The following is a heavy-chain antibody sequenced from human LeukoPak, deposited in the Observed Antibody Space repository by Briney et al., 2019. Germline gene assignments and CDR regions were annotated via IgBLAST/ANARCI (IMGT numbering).Heavy chain of an antibody. Sequence: GGSLRLSCAASGFTFSNYWMTWVRQAPGKGLEWVANIKQDGSVKYYLDSVKGRFTISRDNPKNSLYLQVSSLRAEDTAVYYCARHETDGYTYPLDYWGQGTLVTVSS. J-gene: IGHJ4*02. CDR3: ARHETDGYTYPLDY. V-gene: IGHV3-7*01. CDR1: GFTFSNYW. D-gene: IGHD5-24*01. CDR2: IKQDGSVK.